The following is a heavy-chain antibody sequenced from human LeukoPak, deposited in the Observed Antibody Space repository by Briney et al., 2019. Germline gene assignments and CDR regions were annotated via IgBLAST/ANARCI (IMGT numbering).Heavy chain of an antibody. Sequence: PSQTLSLTCAVYGGSFSGYYWSWIRQPPGKGLEWIGEINHSGSTNYNPSLKSRVTISVDTSKNQFSLKLSSVTAADTAVYYCARDGTSIAAAGMFDPWGQGTLVTVSS. J-gene: IGHJ5*02. CDR1: GGSFSGYY. D-gene: IGHD6-13*01. CDR2: INHSGST. CDR3: ARDGTSIAAAGMFDP. V-gene: IGHV4-34*01.